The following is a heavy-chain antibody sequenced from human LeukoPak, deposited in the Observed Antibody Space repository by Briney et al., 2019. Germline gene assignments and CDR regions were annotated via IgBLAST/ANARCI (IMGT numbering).Heavy chain of an antibody. J-gene: IGHJ4*02. CDR2: IDTDDRST. CDR3: ASDGRYTYGDALDY. Sequence: PVLAVSLSCPPSVLTLSHYLMHWVRQAPGKGLVRVSRIDTDDRSTAYSDSVKGRFTSSRDNAQNTLYLLMNSLRAEDTAVYYCASDGRYTYGDALDYWGQGALVTVSS. V-gene: IGHV3-74*01. D-gene: IGHD5-18*01. CDR1: VLTLSHYL.